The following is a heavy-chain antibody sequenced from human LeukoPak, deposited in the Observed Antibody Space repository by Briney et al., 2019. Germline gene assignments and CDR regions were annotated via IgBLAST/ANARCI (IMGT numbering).Heavy chain of an antibody. CDR3: ARAEYYYDRSGYYSQGFDY. J-gene: IGHJ4*02. CDR2: INPNSGGT. V-gene: IGHV1-2*06. Sequence: ASVKVSYKASGYTFTGYYMHWVRQAPGQGLEWMGRINPNSGGTNYAQKFQGRVTMTRDTSISTAYMELSRLRSDDTAVYYCARAEYYYDRSGYYSQGFDYWGQGTLVTVSS. CDR1: GYTFTGYY. D-gene: IGHD3-22*01.